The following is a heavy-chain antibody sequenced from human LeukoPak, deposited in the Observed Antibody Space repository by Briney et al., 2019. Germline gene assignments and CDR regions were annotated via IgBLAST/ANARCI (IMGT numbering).Heavy chain of an antibody. CDR2: ISASSNFI. D-gene: IGHD2-2*01. CDR3: ARPATGYCRSAGCHWDS. CDR1: GFTFSTHS. Sequence: GGSLRLSCAASGFTFSTHSMYWVREAPGEGLEWVSSISASSNFIHYAESVRGRFTISRDNAKNSLYLQMNSLGAQDTAVYYCARPATGYCRSAGCHWDSWGQGTLVTVSS. V-gene: IGHV3-21*01. J-gene: IGHJ4*02.